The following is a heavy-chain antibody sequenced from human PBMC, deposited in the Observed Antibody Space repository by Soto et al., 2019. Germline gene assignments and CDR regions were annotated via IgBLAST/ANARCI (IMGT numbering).Heavy chain of an antibody. CDR1: GGTFSSYS. Sequence: QVQLVQSGAEVKKPGSSVKVSCKASGGTFSSYSISWVRQAPGQGLEWMGGIIPIFGTVNYAQKFQGRVTITADESTSTAYMELSSLRSEDTAVYYCARGYQRWLQLWYFDLWGRGTLVTVSS. J-gene: IGHJ2*01. V-gene: IGHV1-69*12. CDR3: ARGYQRWLQLWYFDL. CDR2: IIPIFGTV. D-gene: IGHD5-12*01.